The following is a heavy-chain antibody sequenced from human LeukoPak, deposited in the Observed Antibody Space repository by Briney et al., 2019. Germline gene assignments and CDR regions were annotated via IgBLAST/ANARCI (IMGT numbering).Heavy chain of an antibody. CDR2: ISGSGGST. CDR3: AKVYGGMDV. J-gene: IGHJ6*02. Sequence: PGGSLRVSCAESGFTFSSYVMSWVRQAPGNGLEWVSAISGSGGSTYYADSVKGRFTISRDNSKNTLYLQMNSLRAEDTAVYYCAKVYGGMDVWGQGTTVTVSS. V-gene: IGHV3-23*01. D-gene: IGHD4-23*01. CDR1: GFTFSSYV.